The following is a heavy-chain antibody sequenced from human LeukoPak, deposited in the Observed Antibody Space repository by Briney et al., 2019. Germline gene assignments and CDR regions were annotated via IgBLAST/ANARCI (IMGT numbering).Heavy chain of an antibody. V-gene: IGHV1-2*06. D-gene: IGHD3-10*01. CDR2: INPNSGDT. CDR1: GYTFTAYH. J-gene: IGHJ6*02. Sequence: GASVKVSCKASGYTFTAYHMHWVRQAPGQGLEWMGRINPNSGDTNYAQKFQGRVTMTRDTSISTAYMELSRLRSDDTAVYYCARGRGYYYYYGMDVWGQGTTVTVSS. CDR3: ARGRGYYYYYGMDV.